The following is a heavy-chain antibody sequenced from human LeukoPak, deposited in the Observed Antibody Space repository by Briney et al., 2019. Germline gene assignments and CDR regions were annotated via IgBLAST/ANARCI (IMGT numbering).Heavy chain of an antibody. CDR1: GYTFTGYY. CDR3: ARGPPLVVGPDAFDI. Sequence: ASVKVSCKASGYTFTGYYMHWMRQAPGQGLEWMGWINPNSGGTNYAQKFQGRVTMTRDTSISTAYMELSRLRSDDTAVYYCARGPPLVVGPDAFDIWGQGTMVTVSS. V-gene: IGHV1-2*02. J-gene: IGHJ3*02. D-gene: IGHD3-22*01. CDR2: INPNSGGT.